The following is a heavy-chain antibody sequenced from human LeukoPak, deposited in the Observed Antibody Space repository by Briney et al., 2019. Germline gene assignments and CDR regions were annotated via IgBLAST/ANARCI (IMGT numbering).Heavy chain of an antibody. Sequence: GGSLRLSCAASGFTFSSYSMNWVRQAPGKGLEWVSSISSSSSYIYYADSVKGRFTISRDNAENSLYLQMNSLRAEDTAVYYCARALRMGSGSCGYWGQGTLVTVSS. J-gene: IGHJ4*02. V-gene: IGHV3-21*01. D-gene: IGHD6-13*01. CDR2: ISSSSSYI. CDR3: ARALRMGSGSCGY. CDR1: GFTFSSYS.